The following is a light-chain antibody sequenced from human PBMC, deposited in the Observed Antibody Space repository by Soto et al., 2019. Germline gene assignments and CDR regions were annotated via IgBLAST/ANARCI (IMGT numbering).Light chain of an antibody. CDR1: QGISSY. J-gene: IGKJ4*01. Sequence: MTEAPSSLNTSTGDRVTITCRASQGISSYLAWYQQKPGKAPKLLIYAASTLQSGVPSRFSGSGSGTDCTLTISCVQSEHLATYYCQQYYSYPRTFGGGTKVDI. CDR3: QQYYSYPRT. CDR2: AAS. V-gene: IGKV1-8*01.